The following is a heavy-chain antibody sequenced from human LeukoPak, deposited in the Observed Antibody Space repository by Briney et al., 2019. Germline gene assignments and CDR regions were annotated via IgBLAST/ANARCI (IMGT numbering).Heavy chain of an antibody. CDR3: ARLEGGWFDP. CDR2: ISPGDSDT. CDR1: AYKFTSYW. D-gene: IGHD1-26*01. J-gene: IGHJ5*02. V-gene: IGHV5-51*01. Sequence: GESLKISCKVSAYKFTSYWIGWVRQMPAKGLEWMGIISPGDSDTRYSPSFQGQVTISADKSISTAYLQWSSLKASDTAMYYCARLEGGWFDPWGQGTLVTVSS.